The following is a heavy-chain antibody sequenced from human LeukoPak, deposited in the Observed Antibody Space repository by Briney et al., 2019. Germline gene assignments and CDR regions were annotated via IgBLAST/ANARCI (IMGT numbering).Heavy chain of an antibody. CDR3: VRSATIAVFRYGMDV. D-gene: IGHD5-24*01. Sequence: KPSETLSLTCSVSGGSITSLSWSWVRQPPGKGLEYVGYVHQTGVTNYNPSLRGRVTVSMDTSKNQFSLKLNSVTAADTAVYYCVRSATIAVFRYGMDVWGQGTTVTVSS. V-gene: IGHV4-59*11. J-gene: IGHJ6*02. CDR2: VHQTGVT. CDR1: GGSITSLS.